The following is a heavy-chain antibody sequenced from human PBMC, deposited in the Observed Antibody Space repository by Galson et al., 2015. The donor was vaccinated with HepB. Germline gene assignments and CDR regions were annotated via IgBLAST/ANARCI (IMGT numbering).Heavy chain of an antibody. CDR2: IRSKANNYAT. D-gene: IGHD2-2*03. CDR1: GFIFSGSA. CDR3: TRLGDSSGYSSR. J-gene: IGHJ4*02. Sequence: SLRLSCAASGFIFSGSAIHWVRQASGKGPEWVGRIRSKANNYATSYVPSLKGRFTISRDDSKNMAFLHMKSLKTEDTAVYYCTRLGDSSGYSSRWGQGTLVTVSS. V-gene: IGHV3-73*01.